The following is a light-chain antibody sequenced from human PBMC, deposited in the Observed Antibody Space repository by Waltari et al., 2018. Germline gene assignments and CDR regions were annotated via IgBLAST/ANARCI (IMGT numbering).Light chain of an antibody. CDR2: DAS. CDR3: QQRSISCT. V-gene: IGKV3-11*01. CDR1: QSVGNY. J-gene: IGKJ2*02. Sequence: ILLTQSPATLTLSPGERATLSCWASQSVGNYLAWYQQKPGQAPRLLIYDASKRATGIPARFSGSGSGTDFTITISSLEPEDFAVYYCQQRSISCTFGLGTRLEI.